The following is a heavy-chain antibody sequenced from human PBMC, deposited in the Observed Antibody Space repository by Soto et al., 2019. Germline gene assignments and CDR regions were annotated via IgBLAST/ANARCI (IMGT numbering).Heavy chain of an antibody. CDR1: GYTFTSYD. Sequence: ASVKVSCKASGYTFTSYDINWVRQATGQGLEWMGWMNPNSGNTGYAQKFQGRVTMTRNTSISTAYMELSSLRSEDTAVYYCARGYCSGGSCFTAYYYYYYMDVWGKGTTVTVSS. J-gene: IGHJ6*03. D-gene: IGHD2-15*01. CDR3: ARGYCSGGSCFTAYYYYYYMDV. CDR2: MNPNSGNT. V-gene: IGHV1-8*01.